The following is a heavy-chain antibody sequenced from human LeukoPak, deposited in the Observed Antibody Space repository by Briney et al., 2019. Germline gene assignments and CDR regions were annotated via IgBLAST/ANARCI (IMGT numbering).Heavy chain of an antibody. CDR1: GFTFSSYW. Sequence: GGSLRLSCAASGFTFSSYWMHWVHQAPGKGLVWVSRINSDGSSTSYADSVKGRFTISRDNVKNTLYLQMNSLRAEDTAVYYCAGDFGGYSGYDYWGQGILVTVSS. V-gene: IGHV3-74*01. D-gene: IGHD5-12*01. J-gene: IGHJ4*02. CDR3: AGDFGGYSGYDY. CDR2: INSDGSST.